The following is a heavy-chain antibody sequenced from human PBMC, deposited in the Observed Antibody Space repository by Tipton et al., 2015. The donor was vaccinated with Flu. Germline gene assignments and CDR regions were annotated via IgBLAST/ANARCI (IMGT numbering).Heavy chain of an antibody. J-gene: IGHJ4*02. V-gene: IGHV5-51*03. CDR1: GYIFTNYW. D-gene: IGHD6-25*01. CDR3: VRPATAYNSDDY. CDR2: IYPGDSDT. Sequence: QLVQSGADVEKPGESLKISCKTSGYIFTNYWIGWVRQMPGKGLEWMGMIYPGDSDTRYGPSSQGQVTMSVDNSISTVYLQWSSLETSDTAVYYCVRPATAYNSDDYWGQGILVTVSS.